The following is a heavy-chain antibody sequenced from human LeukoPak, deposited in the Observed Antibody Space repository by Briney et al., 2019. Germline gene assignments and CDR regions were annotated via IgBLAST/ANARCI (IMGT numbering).Heavy chain of an antibody. CDR1: GFTFSSYA. Sequence: GGSLRLSCAASGFTFSSYALSWVRQAPGKGLEWVSHIGTSGGVTYYADSVKGRFTISRDNSKNSLYLQMNSLRAEDTAVYYCAKDSSSSWYYFDCWGQGALVTVSS. CDR3: AKDSSSSWYYFDC. V-gene: IGHV3-23*01. J-gene: IGHJ4*02. D-gene: IGHD6-13*01. CDR2: IGTSGGVT.